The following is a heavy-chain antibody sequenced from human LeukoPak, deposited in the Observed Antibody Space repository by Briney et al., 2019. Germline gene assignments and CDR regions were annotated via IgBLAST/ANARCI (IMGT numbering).Heavy chain of an antibody. J-gene: IGHJ6*02. CDR3: TTLPGSTVTKFYYYYYGMDV. V-gene: IGHV3-33*01. D-gene: IGHD4-17*01. CDR2: IWYDGSNK. CDR1: GFTFSSYG. Sequence: GGSLRLSCAASGFTFSSYGMHWVRQAPGKGLEWVAVIWYDGSNKYYADSVKGRFTISRDNSKNTLYLQMNSLRAEDTAVYYCTTLPGSTVTKFYYYYYGMDVWGQGTTVTVSS.